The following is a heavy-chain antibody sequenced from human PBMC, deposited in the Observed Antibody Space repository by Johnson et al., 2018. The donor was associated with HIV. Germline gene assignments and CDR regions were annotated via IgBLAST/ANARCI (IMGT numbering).Heavy chain of an antibody. Sequence: VQLVESGGGLVQPGGSLRLSCAASGFTFSSYAMSWVRQAPGKGLEWVSAISGSGGSTYYADSVKGRFTISRDNSKNTLYLQMNSLKTEDTAVYYCASHRLDGNTLRIDAFNIWGQGTTVTVSS. J-gene: IGHJ3*02. V-gene: IGHV3-23*04. CDR3: ASHRLDGNTLRIDAFNI. CDR1: GFTFSSYA. D-gene: IGHD5-24*01. CDR2: ISGSGGST.